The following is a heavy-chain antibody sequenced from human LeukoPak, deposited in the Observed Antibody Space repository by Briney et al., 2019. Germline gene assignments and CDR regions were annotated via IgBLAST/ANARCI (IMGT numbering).Heavy chain of an antibody. CDR3: ARTDFWSAVYGGPFDY. CDR2: VYYSGNT. D-gene: IGHD3-3*01. CDR1: GGSISSSSYY. Sequence: SETLSLTCTVSGGSISSSSYYWGWIRQPPGKGLEWIGSVYYSGNTYYNPSLKSRVTISVATSKNQFSLKLSSVTAADTAVYYCARTDFWSAVYGGPFDYWGQGTLVTVSS. V-gene: IGHV4-39*07. J-gene: IGHJ4*02.